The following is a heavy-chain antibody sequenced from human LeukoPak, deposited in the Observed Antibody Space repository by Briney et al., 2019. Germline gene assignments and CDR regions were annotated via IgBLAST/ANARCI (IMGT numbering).Heavy chain of an antibody. Sequence: GGSLRLSCAASGFTFSSYSVNWVRQAPGKGLEWVSCISSSSSTIYYADSVKGRFTISRDNAKNSLCLQMNSLRDEDTAVYYCARGSHDYWGQGTLVTVSS. V-gene: IGHV3-48*02. CDR1: GFTFSSYS. CDR2: ISSSSSTI. CDR3: ARGSHDY. J-gene: IGHJ4*02. D-gene: IGHD3-10*01.